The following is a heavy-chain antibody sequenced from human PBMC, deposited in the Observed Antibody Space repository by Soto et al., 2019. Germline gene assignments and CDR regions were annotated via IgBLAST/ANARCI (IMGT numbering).Heavy chain of an antibody. CDR3: ARSYSGTFYGYDT. CDR2: VFYTGST. J-gene: IGHJ5*02. D-gene: IGHD1-26*01. Sequence: SETLSLTCTVSGGSISSYHWSWIRQSPGKGLEWIGYVFYTGSTKYNPALKRRVTISVDTSNNQFSLKLSSVSAADTGLYYCARSYSGTFYGYDTWGQGILVTVSS. CDR1: GGSISSYH. V-gene: IGHV4-59*01.